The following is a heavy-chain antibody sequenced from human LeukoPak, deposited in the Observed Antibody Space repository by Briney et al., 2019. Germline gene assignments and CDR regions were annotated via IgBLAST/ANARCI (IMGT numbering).Heavy chain of an antibody. J-gene: IGHJ4*02. D-gene: IGHD4-17*01. Sequence: GGSLRLSCAASGFTFSSYAMSWVRQAPGKGLEWVSFIRGEVLGGTTDYAAPVKGRFTISRDDSKNTLYLQMNSLKTEDTAVYYCTTDYGDYFDYWGQGTLVTVSS. CDR2: IRGEVLGGTT. CDR1: GFTFSSYA. V-gene: IGHV3-15*01. CDR3: TTDYGDYFDY.